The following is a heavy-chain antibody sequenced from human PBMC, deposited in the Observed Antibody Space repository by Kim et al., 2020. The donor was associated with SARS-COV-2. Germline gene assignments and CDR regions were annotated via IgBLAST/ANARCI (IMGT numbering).Heavy chain of an antibody. CDR2: IDPSDSYT. J-gene: IGHJ4*02. CDR1: GYSFTSYW. CDR3: ARHHLTYYDSSGPLDY. V-gene: IGHV5-10-1*01. D-gene: IGHD3-22*01. Sequence: GESLKISCKGSGYSFTSYWISWVRQMPGKGLEWMGRIDPSDSYTNYSPSFQGHVTISADKSISTAYLQWSSLKASDTAMYYCARHHLTYYDSSGPLDYWGQGTLVTVSS.